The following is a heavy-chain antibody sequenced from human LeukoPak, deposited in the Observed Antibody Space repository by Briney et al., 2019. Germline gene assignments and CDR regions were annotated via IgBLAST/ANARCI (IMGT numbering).Heavy chain of an antibody. V-gene: IGHV1-18*01. J-gene: IGHJ4*02. CDR1: GYTFTSYG. D-gene: IGHD2-21*02. CDR2: ISAYNGNT. Sequence: ASVKVSCKASGYTFTSYGMSWVRQAPGQGLEWMGWISAYNGNTNYAQKLQGRVTMTTDTSTSTAYMELRSLRSDDTAVYYCARDAANAYCGGDCYSNFDYWGQGTLVTVSS. CDR3: ARDAANAYCGGDCYSNFDY.